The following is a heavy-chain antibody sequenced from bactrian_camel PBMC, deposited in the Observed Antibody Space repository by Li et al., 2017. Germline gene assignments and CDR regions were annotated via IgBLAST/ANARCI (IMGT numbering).Heavy chain of an antibody. V-gene: IGHV3S57*01. J-gene: IGHJ4*01. CDR3: ANLGSGIMRL. Sequence: VQLVESGGGSVQAGGSLRLSCQTSGNTFRRFCMGWFRRAPGKERESVATIDSDGSKDYADSVEGRFTLSLDHAKNTLYLQLNSLKIEDTAMYYCANLGSGIMRLWGPGTQVTVS. CDR1: GNTFRRFC. D-gene: IGHD3*01. CDR2: IDSDGSK.